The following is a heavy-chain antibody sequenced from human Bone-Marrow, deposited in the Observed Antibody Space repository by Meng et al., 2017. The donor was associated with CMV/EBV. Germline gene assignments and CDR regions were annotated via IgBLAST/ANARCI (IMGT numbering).Heavy chain of an antibody. CDR2: IWYDGRDK. J-gene: IGHJ4*02. V-gene: IGHV3-33*01. CDR1: GFTFSSYG. CDR3: AREYQLLPFDY. D-gene: IGHD2-2*01. Sequence: GGSLRLSCAASGFTFSSYGMHWVRQAPGKGLEWVAVIWYDGRDKYYADSVKGRFTISRDNSKNTLYLQMNSLRAEDTAVYYCAREYQLLPFDYWGQGTLVTVSS.